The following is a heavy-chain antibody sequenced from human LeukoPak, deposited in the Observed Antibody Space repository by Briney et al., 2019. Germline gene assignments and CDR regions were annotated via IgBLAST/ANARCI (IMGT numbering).Heavy chain of an antibody. CDR2: INGDGGST. CDR3: AKSSXSYYYDVDV. V-gene: IGHV3-23*01. Sequence: GGSLRLSCAASGFTFNNYAMNWVRQAPGRGLEWVSGINGDGGSTDYADSVKGRFTISRDNSKNTLSLQMNSLRAGDTAVYYCAKSSXSYYYDVDVWGQGTTVTVSS. CDR1: GFTFNNYA. J-gene: IGHJ6*02. D-gene: IGHD3-22*01.